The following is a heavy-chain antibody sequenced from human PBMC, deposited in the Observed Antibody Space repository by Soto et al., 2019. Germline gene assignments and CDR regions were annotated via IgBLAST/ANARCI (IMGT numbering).Heavy chain of an antibody. CDR1: GGSISSGDYY. CDR3: ARVLGYCSSTSCSPYYYYGMDV. Sequence: SETLSLTCTVSGGSISSGDYYWSWIHQPPGKGLEWIGYIYYSGSTYYNPSLKSRVTISVDTSKNQFSLKLSSVTAADTAVYYCARVLGYCSSTSCSPYYYYGMDVWGQGTTVTVSS. V-gene: IGHV4-30-4*01. D-gene: IGHD2-2*01. CDR2: IYYSGST. J-gene: IGHJ6*02.